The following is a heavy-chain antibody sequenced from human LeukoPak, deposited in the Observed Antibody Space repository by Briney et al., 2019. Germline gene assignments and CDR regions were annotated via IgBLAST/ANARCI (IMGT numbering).Heavy chain of an antibody. J-gene: IGHJ3*02. CDR3: AREPITIFGTAFDI. CDR2: IWYDGSNK. CDR1: GFTFSSYG. Sequence: GRSLRLPCAASGFTFSSYGMHWVRQAPGKGLEWVAVIWYDGSNKYYADSVKGRFTISRDNSKNTLYLQMNSLRAEDTAVYYCAREPITIFGTAFDIWGQGTMVTVSS. D-gene: IGHD3-3*01. V-gene: IGHV3-33*01.